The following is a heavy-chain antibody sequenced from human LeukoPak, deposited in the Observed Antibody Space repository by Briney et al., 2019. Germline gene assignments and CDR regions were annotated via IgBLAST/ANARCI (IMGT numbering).Heavy chain of an antibody. CDR1: GGSISSSSYY. CDR2: IYYSGST. V-gene: IGHV4-39*01. CDR3: VTSPPGMVRGVKD. Sequence: SETLSLTCTVSGGSISSSSYYWGWIRQPPGKGLEWIGSIYYSGSTYYNPSLKSRVTISVDTSKNQFSLKLTSVTAADTAVYYCVTSPPGMVRGVKDWGQGTLVTVSS. J-gene: IGHJ4*02. D-gene: IGHD3-10*01.